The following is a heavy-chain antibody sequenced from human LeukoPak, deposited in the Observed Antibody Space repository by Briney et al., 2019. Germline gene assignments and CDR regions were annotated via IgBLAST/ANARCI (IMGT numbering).Heavy chain of an antibody. V-gene: IGHV4-34*01. J-gene: IGHJ5*02. CDR1: GESLNGHY. D-gene: IGHD2-15*01. CDR3: ARENRYCSGDTCYRWSDP. CDR2: GNYSGVT. Sequence: SETLSLTCAVYGESLNGHYWSWIRQPPGKGLEWIGEGNYSGVTKFNPSLKRRVSISADTSKNQFSLKLRSVATADTAVYYCARENRYCSGDTCYRWSDPWGQGTLGTVSS.